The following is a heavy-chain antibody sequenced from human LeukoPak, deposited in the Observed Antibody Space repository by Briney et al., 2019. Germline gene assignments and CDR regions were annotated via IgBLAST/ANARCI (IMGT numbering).Heavy chain of an antibody. CDR2: ISSSSSYT. J-gene: IGHJ4*02. D-gene: IGHD1-1*01. Sequence: GGSLRLSCAASGFTFSDYYMSWIRQAPGKGLEWVSYISSSSSYTNYADSVKGRFTISRDNAKNSLYLQMNSLRAEDTAGYYCARSTRSKTYYFDYWGQGTLVTVSS. CDR3: ARSTRSKTYYFDY. V-gene: IGHV3-11*03. CDR1: GFTFSDYY.